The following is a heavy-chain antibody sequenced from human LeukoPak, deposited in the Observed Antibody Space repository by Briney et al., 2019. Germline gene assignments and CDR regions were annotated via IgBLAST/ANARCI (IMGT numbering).Heavy chain of an antibody. CDR3: AKGTIAMSGTSLDY. V-gene: IGHV3-23*01. Sequence: GGSLRPSCAASGFTFDDYGMNWVRQSPGKGLEWVSAISGSGGSTYYADSVKGRFTISRDNSKNTLYLQMNSLRAEDTAVYYCAKGTIAMSGTSLDYWGQGTLVTVSS. CDR1: GFTFDDYG. J-gene: IGHJ4*02. D-gene: IGHD6-19*01. CDR2: ISGSGGST.